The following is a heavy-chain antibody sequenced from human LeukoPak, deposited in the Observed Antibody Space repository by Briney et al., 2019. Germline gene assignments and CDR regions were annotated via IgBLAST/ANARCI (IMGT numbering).Heavy chain of an antibody. CDR3: ARERGSIYFGPNYYGSGSRVGDAFDI. V-gene: IGHV4-38-2*02. CDR2: IYHSGRT. CDR1: GYSISSGYY. J-gene: IGHJ3*02. D-gene: IGHD3-10*01. Sequence: PSETLSLTCTVSGYSISSGYYWGWIRQPPGKGLEWIGSIYHSGRTFYNPSLKSRVTISVDTSKNQFSLKLSSVTAADTAVYYCARERGSIYFGPNYYGSGSRVGDAFDIWGQGTMVTVSS.